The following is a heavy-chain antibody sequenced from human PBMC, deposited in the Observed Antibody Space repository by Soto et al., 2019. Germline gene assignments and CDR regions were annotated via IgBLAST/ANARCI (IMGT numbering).Heavy chain of an antibody. CDR3: AKTAPMDAGEKYYYDF. D-gene: IGHD3-16*01. CDR1: GGTFSTFG. V-gene: IGHV1-69*01. J-gene: IGHJ4*02. CDR2: IIPFFGTA. Sequence: QVQLVQSGAEVKKTGSSVKVSCKTSGGTFSTFGISWVRQAPGQGLEWLGGIIPFFGTAEYSQKFEDRITITADESTNTVYMDLISMTSEDTAIYYCAKTAPMDAGEKYYYDFWGQGALVTVSS.